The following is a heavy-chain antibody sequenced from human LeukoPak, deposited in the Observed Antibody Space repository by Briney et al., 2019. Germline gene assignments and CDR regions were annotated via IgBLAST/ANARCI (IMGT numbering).Heavy chain of an antibody. V-gene: IGHV1-69*13. CDR1: GGTFSSYA. CDR3: AKDLGYCSGGSCYSWIDY. J-gene: IGHJ4*02. D-gene: IGHD2-15*01. Sequence: EASVKVSCKASGGTFSSYAISWVRQAPGQGLEWMGGIIPIFGTANYAQKFQGRVTITADESTSTAYMELSSLRSEDTAVYYCAKDLGYCSGGSCYSWIDYWGQGTLVTVSS. CDR2: IIPIFGTA.